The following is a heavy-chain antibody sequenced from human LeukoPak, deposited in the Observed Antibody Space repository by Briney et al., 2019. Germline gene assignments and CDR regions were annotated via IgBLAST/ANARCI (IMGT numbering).Heavy chain of an antibody. CDR1: GYSFTKYW. D-gene: IGHD2-2*01. Sequence: PGESLKISCQGSGYSFTKYWLGWVRQMPEKGLEWMGVIYPDDSDTRNNPSFQGQVTISVDKSISTAYLQWSSLKASDTAMYYCARFTSGFDYWGQGTLVTVSS. V-gene: IGHV5-51*01. J-gene: IGHJ4*02. CDR2: IYPDDSDT. CDR3: ARFTSGFDY.